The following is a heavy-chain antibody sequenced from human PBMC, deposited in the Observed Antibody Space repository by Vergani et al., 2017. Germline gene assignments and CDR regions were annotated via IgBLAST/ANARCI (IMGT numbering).Heavy chain of an antibody. CDR1: GITFDDSA. V-gene: IGHV3-9*01. Sequence: EVQLVESGGDLVQPGRSLRLSCAASGITFDDSAMHWVRQVPGKGLEWVSGISWNSGSIGYADSVKGRFTISRDNAKNSLYLQMNSLRAEDTALYYCAKEGRATRHAFDIWGQGTMVTVSS. J-gene: IGHJ3*02. CDR2: ISWNSGSI. CDR3: AKEGRATRHAFDI. D-gene: IGHD1-26*01.